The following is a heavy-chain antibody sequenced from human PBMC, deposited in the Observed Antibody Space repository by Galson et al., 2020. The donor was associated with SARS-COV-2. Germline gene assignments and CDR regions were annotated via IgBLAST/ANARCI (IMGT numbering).Heavy chain of an antibody. V-gene: IGHV4-61*02. CDR3: ARETGYWDSSVYCEGNCYFDC. Sequence: SETLSLTCTVSGGSISSNFYYWSWIRQPAGKGLEWIGRIHTSGYTNYNPSLKSRVTISVDTSNNQFSLQLSSVTAADTAVYYCARETGYWDSSVYCEGNCYFDCWGPGTLVTVSS. D-gene: IGHD3-22*01. J-gene: IGHJ4*02. CDR2: IHTSGYT. CDR1: GGSISSNFYY.